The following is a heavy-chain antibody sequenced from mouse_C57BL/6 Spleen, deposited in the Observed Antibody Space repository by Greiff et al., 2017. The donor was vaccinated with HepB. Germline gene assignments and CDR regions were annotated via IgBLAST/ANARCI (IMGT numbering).Heavy chain of an antibody. CDR3: TSSYGNYEEGAMDY. J-gene: IGHJ4*01. Sequence: EVKVVESGEGLVKPGGSLKLSCAASGFTFSSYAMSWVRQTPEKRLEWVAYISSGGDYIYYADTVKGRFTISRDNARNTLYLQMSSLKSEDTAMYYCTSSYGNYEEGAMDYWGQGTSVTVSS. CDR1: GFTFSSYA. D-gene: IGHD2-1*01. CDR2: ISSGGDYI. V-gene: IGHV5-9-1*02.